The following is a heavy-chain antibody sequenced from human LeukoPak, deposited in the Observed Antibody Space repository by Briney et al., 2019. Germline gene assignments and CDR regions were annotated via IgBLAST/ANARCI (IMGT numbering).Heavy chain of an antibody. V-gene: IGHV1-2*02. J-gene: IGHJ4*02. D-gene: IGHD2-2*01. CDR3: ARGIVVVPADY. Sequence: ASVKVSCKASVYTFTGYYMDWVRQAPGQALEWIGWINPNSGGTNFAQKFQGRVTMTRDTSITTAYMELSRLRSDDTAVYYCARGIVVVPADYWGQGTLVTVSS. CDR2: INPNSGGT. CDR1: VYTFTGYY.